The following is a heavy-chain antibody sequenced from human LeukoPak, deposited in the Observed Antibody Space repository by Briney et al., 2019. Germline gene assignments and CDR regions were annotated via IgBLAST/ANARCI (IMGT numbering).Heavy chain of an antibody. Sequence: PGGSLRLSCAASGFIFISYSMNWVRQAPGKGLEWVSYISSSSTIYYADSVKGRFTISRDNAKNSVYLQMNSLRAEYTAVYYCARDWAIVGAPGPWFDPWGQGSLVTVSS. CDR1: GFIFISYS. CDR2: ISSSSTI. V-gene: IGHV3-48*01. CDR3: ARDWAIVGAPGPWFDP. J-gene: IGHJ5*02. D-gene: IGHD1-26*01.